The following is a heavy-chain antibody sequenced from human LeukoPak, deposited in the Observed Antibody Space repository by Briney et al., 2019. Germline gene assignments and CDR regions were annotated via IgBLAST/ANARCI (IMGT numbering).Heavy chain of an antibody. D-gene: IGHD3-10*01. CDR3: ARSYGSGRLHNWLDP. J-gene: IGHJ5*02. CDR2: IYYSGST. CDR1: GGSISSYY. V-gene: IGHV4-39*01. Sequence: SETLSLTCTVSGGSISSYYWAWIRQPPGKGPEWIGNIYYSGSTYYKPSLKSRLTMSVDMSKNQFSLKLSSVTAADTAVYYCARSYGSGRLHNWLDPWGQGTLVTVSS.